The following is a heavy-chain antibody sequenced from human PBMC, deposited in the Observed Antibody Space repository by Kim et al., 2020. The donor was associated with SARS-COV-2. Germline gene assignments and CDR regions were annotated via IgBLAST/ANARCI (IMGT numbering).Heavy chain of an antibody. V-gene: IGHV4-59*01. Sequence: SETLSLTCTVSGGSISSDYCSWIRQPPGKGLEWIGYIYYSGSTNYNPSLKSRFTISVDTSKNQFSLKLSSVTAADTAVYYCARSPLGYYESSGPKAAFDIWGQGRMVTV. J-gene: IGHJ3*02. CDR2: IYYSGST. CDR3: ARSPLGYYESSGPKAAFDI. D-gene: IGHD3-22*01. CDR1: GGSISSDY.